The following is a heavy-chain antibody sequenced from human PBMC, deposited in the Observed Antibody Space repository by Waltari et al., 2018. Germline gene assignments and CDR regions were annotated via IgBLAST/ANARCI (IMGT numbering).Heavy chain of an antibody. J-gene: IGHJ2*01. CDR3: ATLPIPLELWYFDL. V-gene: IGHV4-39*01. Sequence: QLPLQESGPGLVNPSETLSLTCTVSGVSISTSRYYWGWIRQPPGKGLDWIGSLHYGGGSYFNPSLKSRVTISVDTSKNQFSLKLTSVTAADTAVYYCATLPIPLELWYFDLWGRGTLVTVSS. CDR2: LHYGGGS. CDR1: GVSISTSRYY. D-gene: IGHD1-7*01.